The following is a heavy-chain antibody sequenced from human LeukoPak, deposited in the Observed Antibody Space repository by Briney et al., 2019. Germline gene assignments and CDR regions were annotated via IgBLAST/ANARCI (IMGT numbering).Heavy chain of an antibody. D-gene: IGHD2-15*01. CDR2: IGTSGDT. V-gene: IGHV3-13*01. CDR3: TRDIAGSGTAMDV. CDR1: GFTFSTYD. J-gene: IGHJ6*03. Sequence: GGSLRLSCAASGFTFSTYDMHWVRQVTGEGLEWVATIGTSGDTYYAGSVKGRFTMSREDGENSLFLQMNSLRAGDTAAYYCTRDIAGSGTAMDVWGKGTTVTVSS.